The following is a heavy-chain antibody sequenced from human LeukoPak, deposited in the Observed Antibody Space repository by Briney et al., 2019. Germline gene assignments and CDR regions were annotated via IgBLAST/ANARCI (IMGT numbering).Heavy chain of an antibody. J-gene: IGHJ3*02. Sequence: ASETLSLTCTVSGGSIASGSYYWGWIRQPAGKGLEWIGRVHTDESTKYNPSLKSRVTISADTSKNQFSLKLSSVTAADTAVYYCARDSRRELLHAFDIWGQGTMVTVSS. CDR1: GGSIASGSYY. V-gene: IGHV4-61*02. D-gene: IGHD1-26*01. CDR3: ARDSRRELLHAFDI. CDR2: VHTDEST.